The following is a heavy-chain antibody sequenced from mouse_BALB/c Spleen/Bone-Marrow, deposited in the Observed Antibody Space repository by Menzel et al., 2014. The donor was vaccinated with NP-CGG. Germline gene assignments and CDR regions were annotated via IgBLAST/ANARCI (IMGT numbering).Heavy chain of an antibody. Sequence: QVQLKESGAELVRPGSSVKISCKASGYAFSIYWMNWVKQRPRQGLEWIGQIYPGDDDTDYNGKFKGKATLTADRSSSTAYMQLNSLTSEDSAVYFCARGGISIDYWGQGTTLTVSS. CDR1: GYAFSIYW. CDR3: ARGGISIDY. V-gene: IGHV1-80*01. CDR2: IYPGDDDT. J-gene: IGHJ2*01.